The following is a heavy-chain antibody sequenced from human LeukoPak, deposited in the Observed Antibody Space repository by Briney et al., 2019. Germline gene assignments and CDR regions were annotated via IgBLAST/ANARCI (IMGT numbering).Heavy chain of an antibody. Sequence: KPGASVKVSCKASGYTFTGYYMHWVRQAPGQGFEWMGWINPNSGDTNYAQKFQGRVTMTRDTSISTAHMELSRLRSDDTAVYYCARANPLYCSSTTCLFGYWGQGTLVTVSS. V-gene: IGHV1-2*02. D-gene: IGHD2-2*01. CDR3: ARANPLYCSSTTCLFGY. CDR2: INPNSGDT. J-gene: IGHJ4*02. CDR1: GYTFTGYY.